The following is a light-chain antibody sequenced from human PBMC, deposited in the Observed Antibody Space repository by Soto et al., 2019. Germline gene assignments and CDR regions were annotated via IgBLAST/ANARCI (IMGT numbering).Light chain of an antibody. CDR3: GSWDNILRAYV. CDR1: GSNLGRNY. J-gene: IGLJ1*01. V-gene: IGLV1-51*01. CDR2: DNV. Sequence: QSALTQPPSVSATPGQTVTISCSGSGSNLGRNYVSWYQQLPGTAPKLLIYDNVYRFSGIPDRFSASKSGTSATLGITGLQTGDEGDYYCGSWDNILRAYVFGTGTQLTVL.